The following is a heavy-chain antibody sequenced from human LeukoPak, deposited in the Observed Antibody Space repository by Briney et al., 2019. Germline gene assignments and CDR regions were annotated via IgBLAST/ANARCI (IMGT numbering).Heavy chain of an antibody. CDR3: ASMWGHYYDSSGYSDY. CDR2: IYYSGST. J-gene: IGHJ4*02. Sequence: SQTLSLTCTVSGGSISSGDYYWSWIRQPPGKGLEWIGYIYYSGSTYYNPSLKSRVTISVDTSKNQFSLKLSSVTAADTAVYYCASMWGHYYDSSGYSDYWGQGTLVTVSS. D-gene: IGHD3-22*01. CDR1: GGSISSGDYY. V-gene: IGHV4-30-4*01.